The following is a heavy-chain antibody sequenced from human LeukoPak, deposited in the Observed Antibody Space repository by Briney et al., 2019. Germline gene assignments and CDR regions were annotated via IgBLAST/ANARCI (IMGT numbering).Heavy chain of an antibody. CDR3: ARRYRSSSDY. CDR1: GFTFSNYW. V-gene: IGHV3-74*01. J-gene: IGHJ4*02. D-gene: IGHD1-14*01. CDR2: INSDGSST. Sequence: GGSLRLSCAASGFTFSNYWMHWVRQAPGKGLVWVSRINSDGSSTTYADPVKGRFTISRDNAKNTLYLQMNSLRAEDTAVYFCARRYRSSSDYWGQGTLVAVSS.